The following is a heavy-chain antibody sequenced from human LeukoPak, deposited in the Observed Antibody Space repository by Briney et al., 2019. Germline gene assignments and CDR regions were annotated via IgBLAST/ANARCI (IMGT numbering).Heavy chain of an antibody. V-gene: IGHV4-59*01. CDR3: ASQLVGTTFH. J-gene: IGHJ4*02. Sequence: SEPLSLTCTVSVVSINTYFWSWIRQPPGKGLEWIGYVYYNGITNYNPSLKSRVSISLDTYKNQFSLRLNSVTAAETAVYYCASQLVGTTFHWGQGTLV. D-gene: IGHD1/OR15-1a*01. CDR1: VVSINTYF. CDR2: VYYNGIT.